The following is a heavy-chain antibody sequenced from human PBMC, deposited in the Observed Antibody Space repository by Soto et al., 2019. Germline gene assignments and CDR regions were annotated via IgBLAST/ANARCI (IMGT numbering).Heavy chain of an antibody. V-gene: IGHV4-59*01. CDR2: IYYSGST. Sequence: PSETLSLTCTVSGGSISSYYWSWIRQPPGKGLEWIGYIYYSGSTNYNPSLKSRVTISVDTSKNQFSLKLSSVTAADTAVYYCARELPSDGVAGSFYYYMDVWGKGTTVTVSS. CDR3: ARELPSDGVAGSFYYYMDV. D-gene: IGHD1-26*01. J-gene: IGHJ6*03. CDR1: GGSISSYY.